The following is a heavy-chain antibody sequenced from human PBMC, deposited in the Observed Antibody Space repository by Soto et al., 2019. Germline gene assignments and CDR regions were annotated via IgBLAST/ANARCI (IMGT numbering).Heavy chain of an antibody. Sequence: GGSLRLSCAASGFTFSSYWMSWVRQAPGKGLEWVANIKQDGSEKYYVDSVKGRFTISRDNAKNSLYLQMNSLRAEDTAVYYCARDLSHILTVSPHFDYWGQGTLVTVSS. J-gene: IGHJ4*02. CDR1: GFTFSSYW. D-gene: IGHD3-9*01. CDR2: IKQDGSEK. V-gene: IGHV3-7*01. CDR3: ARDLSHILTVSPHFDY.